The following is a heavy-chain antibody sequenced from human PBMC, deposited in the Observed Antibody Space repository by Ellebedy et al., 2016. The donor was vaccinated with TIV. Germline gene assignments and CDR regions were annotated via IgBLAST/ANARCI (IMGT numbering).Heavy chain of an antibody. CDR2: INHSGST. J-gene: IGHJ4*02. V-gene: IGHV4-34*01. D-gene: IGHD3-3*01. Sequence: MPSETLSLTCAVYGGSFSGYYWSRIRQPPGKGLEWIGEINHSGSTNYNPSLKSRVTISVDTSKNQFSLKLSSVTAADTAVYYCARDRGRITIFGVVIQPPGYFDYWGQGTLVTVSS. CDR3: ARDRGRITIFGVVIQPPGYFDY. CDR1: GGSFSGYY.